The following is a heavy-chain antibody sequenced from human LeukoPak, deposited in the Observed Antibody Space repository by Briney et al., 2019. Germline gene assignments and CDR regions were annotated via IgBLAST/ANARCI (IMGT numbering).Heavy chain of an antibody. D-gene: IGHD2-2*01. CDR2: ISGSGGST. J-gene: IGHJ6*02. V-gene: IGHV3-23*01. Sequence: GGSLRLSCAASGFTFSSYAMSWVRQAPGKGLEWVSAISGSGGSTHYADSVKGRFTISRDNSKNTLYLQMNSLRAEDTAVYYCAMASETNCSSTSCYLVRYGMDVWGQGTTVTVSS. CDR1: GFTFSSYA. CDR3: AMASETNCSSTSCYLVRYGMDV.